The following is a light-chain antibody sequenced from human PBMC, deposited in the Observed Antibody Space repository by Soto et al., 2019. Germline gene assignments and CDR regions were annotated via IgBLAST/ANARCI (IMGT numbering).Light chain of an antibody. CDR3: QQYGRSPWT. J-gene: IGKJ1*01. CDR1: QTIGST. Sequence: VMTQAPATLSVSPGERATLSCRASQTIGSTIAWYQQRSGQAPRLLIFDASIRLPTVPARFSGSVSGTDFTLTISRLEPEDFAVYYCQQYGRSPWTFGQGTKVDI. CDR2: DAS. V-gene: IGKV3-20*01.